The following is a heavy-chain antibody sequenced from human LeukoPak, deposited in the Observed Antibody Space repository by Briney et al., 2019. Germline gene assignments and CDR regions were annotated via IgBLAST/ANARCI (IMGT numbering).Heavy chain of an antibody. Sequence: PSETLSLTCTVSGGSISTHYWSWIRQPPGKGLEWIGYIYNSGSTNYNPSLKSRVTISVDTSKNQFSLKLSSVTAADTAVYYCANLGYSGFHYHYFDFWGRGTLVTVSS. D-gene: IGHD5-12*01. J-gene: IGHJ2*01. V-gene: IGHV4-59*11. CDR2: IYNSGST. CDR3: ANLGYSGFHYHYFDF. CDR1: GGSISTHY.